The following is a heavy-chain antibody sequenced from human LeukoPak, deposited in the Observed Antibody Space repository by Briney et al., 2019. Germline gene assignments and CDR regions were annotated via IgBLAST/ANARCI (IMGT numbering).Heavy chain of an antibody. D-gene: IGHD1-7*01. CDR2: ISSSRNYI. J-gene: IGHJ4*02. Sequence: GSLRLSCAASGFTFSSYSMSWVRQAPGQGLEWVASISSSRNYIYYADSVKGRFTISRDNAENSLYLQMNSLRAEDTAVYYCTTVWNYVPSDYWGQGTLVSVSS. CDR3: TTVWNYVPSDY. CDR1: GFTFSSYS. V-gene: IGHV3-21*01.